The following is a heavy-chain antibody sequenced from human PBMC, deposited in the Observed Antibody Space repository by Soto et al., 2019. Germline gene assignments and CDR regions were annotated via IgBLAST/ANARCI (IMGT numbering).Heavy chain of an antibody. Sequence: GASVKVSCKTSGFTFTSSAIQWVRQARGQRLEWIGWIVVGSDNTNYAQKFQDRVTITRNISISTIYMDLSGLRSEDTAVYYCARGGEQQLVTSIDYYGMDVWGQGTTVTVSS. J-gene: IGHJ6*02. CDR2: IVVGSDNT. CDR3: ARGGEQQLVTSIDYYGMDV. V-gene: IGHV1-58*02. D-gene: IGHD6-13*01. CDR1: GFTFTSSA.